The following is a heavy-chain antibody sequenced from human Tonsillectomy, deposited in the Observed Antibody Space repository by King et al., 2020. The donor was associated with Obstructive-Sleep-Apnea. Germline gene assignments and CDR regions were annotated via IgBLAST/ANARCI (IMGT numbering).Heavy chain of an antibody. Sequence: QLQESGPRLVKPSETLSLTCTVSGGSISSSRYYWGWIRQPPGKGLEWIGSIYYSGSTYYNPSLKSRVTMSVDTSKDQFSLKLSSVTAADTAVYYCATDANYGPGGYFDYWGQGTLVTVSS. J-gene: IGHJ4*02. CDR3: ATDANYGPGGYFDY. D-gene: IGHD3-10*01. CDR1: GGSISSSRYY. CDR2: IYYSGST. V-gene: IGHV4-39*07.